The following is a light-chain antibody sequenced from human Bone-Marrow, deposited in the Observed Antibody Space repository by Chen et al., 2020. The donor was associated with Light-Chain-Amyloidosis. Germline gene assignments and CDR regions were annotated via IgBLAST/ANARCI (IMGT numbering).Light chain of an antibody. Sequence: NFMLTQPHSVSESPGKTVIISCTRSSGSIATNYVQWYQQRPGSSPTTVNYEDDQRPSGVPERFSGSIDRASNSASLTSSGLKTEDEADYYCQSYQGSSQGVFGGGTKLTVL. CDR1: SGSIATNY. V-gene: IGLV6-57*01. CDR3: QSYQGSSQGV. CDR2: EDD. J-gene: IGLJ3*02.